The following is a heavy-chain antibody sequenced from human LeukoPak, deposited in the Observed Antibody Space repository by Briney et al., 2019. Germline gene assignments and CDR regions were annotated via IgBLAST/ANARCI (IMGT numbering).Heavy chain of an antibody. V-gene: IGHV1-2*06. CDR2: INPNSGGT. CDR3: ARVPAHGVRGARTFDY. J-gene: IGHJ4*02. CDR1: GYTFTGYY. Sequence: ASVTVSCTASGYTFTGYYMHWVRQAPGQGLEWMGRINPNSGGTNYAQKFQGRVTMTRDTSISTAYMELSRLRSDDTAVYYCARVPAHGVRGARTFDYWGQGTLVTVSS. D-gene: IGHD3-10*01.